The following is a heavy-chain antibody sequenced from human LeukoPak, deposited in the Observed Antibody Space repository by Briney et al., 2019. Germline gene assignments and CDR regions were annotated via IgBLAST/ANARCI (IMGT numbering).Heavy chain of an antibody. CDR3: AKDQVAAADAYYYYYMDV. CDR2: IRYDGSNK. V-gene: IGHV3-30*02. J-gene: IGHJ6*03. Sequence: GGSLRLSCAASGFTFSSYGMHWVRQAPGKGLEWVAFIRYDGSNKYYADSVKGRFTISRDNSKNTLYLQMNSLRAEDTAVYYCAKDQVAAADAYYYYYMDVWGKGTTVTVSS. D-gene: IGHD6-13*01. CDR1: GFTFSSYG.